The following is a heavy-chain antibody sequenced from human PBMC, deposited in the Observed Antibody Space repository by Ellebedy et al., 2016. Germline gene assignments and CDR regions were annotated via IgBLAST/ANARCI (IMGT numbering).Heavy chain of an antibody. CDR1: GYSISSGYY. V-gene: IGHV4-38-2*02. D-gene: IGHD5-12*01. CDR2: IYHSGST. CDR3: ARNRGGYSGYDFDY. J-gene: IGHJ4*02. Sequence: SETLSLXXTVSGYSISSGYYWGWIRQPPGKGLEWIGSIYHSGSTNYNPSLKSRVTISVDTSKNQFSLKLSSVTAADTAVYYCARNRGGYSGYDFDYWGQGTLVTVSP.